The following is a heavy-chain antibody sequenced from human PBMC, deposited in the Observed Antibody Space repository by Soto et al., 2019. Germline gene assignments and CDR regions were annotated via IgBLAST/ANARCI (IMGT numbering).Heavy chain of an antibody. CDR1: GSTSTSYR. CDR2: ISEYNGIT. J-gene: IGHJ4*02. Sequence: PGASVKVSCKASGSTSTSYRISWERQAAGQGLEWMGWISEYNGITNYAQKLQGRVTMTTDTSTSTAYMELRSLRSDDTAVYYCARVLEYFFDYWGQGTLVPVSS. V-gene: IGHV1-18*01. D-gene: IGHD3-16*01. CDR3: ARVLEYFFDY.